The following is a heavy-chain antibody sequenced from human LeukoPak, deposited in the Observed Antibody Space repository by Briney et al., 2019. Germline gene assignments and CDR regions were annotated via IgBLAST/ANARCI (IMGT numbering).Heavy chain of an antibody. CDR1: GFTFSSYA. CDR3: AREWLYDAFDI. V-gene: IGHV3-30*04. CDR2: ISYDGSNK. J-gene: IGHJ3*02. D-gene: IGHD3-22*01. Sequence: GGSLRLSCAASGFTFSSYAMRWVRQAPGKGLEWVAVISYDGSNKYYADSVKGRFTISRDNSKNTLYLQMNSLRAEDTAVYYCAREWLYDAFDIWGQGTMVTVSS.